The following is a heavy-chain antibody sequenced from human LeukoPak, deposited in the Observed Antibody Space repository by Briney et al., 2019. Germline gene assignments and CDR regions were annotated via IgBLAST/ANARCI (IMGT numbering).Heavy chain of an antibody. CDR1: GFTFSRYW. V-gene: IGHV3-7*01. Sequence: PGGSLRLSCAASGFTFSRYWMSWVRQAPGKGLEWVANIKQDGSEKYYVDSVKGRFTISRDNAKNSLYLQMNSLRAEDTAVYYCARAGGRSWFDPWGQGTLVTVSS. CDR3: ARAGGRSWFDP. J-gene: IGHJ5*02. CDR2: IKQDGSEK.